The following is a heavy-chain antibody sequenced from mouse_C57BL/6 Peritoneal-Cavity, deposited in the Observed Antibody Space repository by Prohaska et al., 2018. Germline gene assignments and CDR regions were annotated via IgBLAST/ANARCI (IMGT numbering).Heavy chain of an antibody. D-gene: IGHD2-3*01. Sequence: QMQLQESGPGLVKPSQSLFLTCSITGFPITSGYYWIWIRQSPRKPLEGIGYVTHSGETFYIPSLQSHISITRETSKNQFFLQVNSVCTEDTAMYYCAGDHDGYWYFDVWGTGTTVTVSS. J-gene: IGHJ1*03. CDR1: GFPITSGYY. V-gene: IGHV12-3*01. CDR3: AGDHDGYWYFDV. CDR2: VTHSGET.